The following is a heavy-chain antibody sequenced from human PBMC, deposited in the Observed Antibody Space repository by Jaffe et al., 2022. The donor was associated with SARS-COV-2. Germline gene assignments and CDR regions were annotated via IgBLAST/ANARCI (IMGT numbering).Heavy chain of an antibody. V-gene: IGHV4-61*02. D-gene: IGHD1-1*01. Sequence: QVQLQESGPGLVKPSQTLSLTCTVSGGSISSGSYYWSWIRQPAGKGLEWIGRIYTSGSTNYNPSLKSRVTISVDTSKNQFSLKLSSVTAADTAVYYCAGRARTTGKARDGMDVWGQGTTVTVSS. CDR2: IYTSGST. CDR3: AGRARTTGKARDGMDV. J-gene: IGHJ6*02. CDR1: GGSISSGSYY.